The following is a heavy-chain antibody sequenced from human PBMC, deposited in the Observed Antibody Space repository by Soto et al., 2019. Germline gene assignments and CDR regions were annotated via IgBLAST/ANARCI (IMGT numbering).Heavy chain of an antibody. J-gene: IGHJ6*02. CDR1: GGTFSSYA. D-gene: IGHD6-13*01. CDR2: IIPILGIA. V-gene: IGHV1-69*10. CDR3: ARVRRVAVPDSSNYYYYGMDV. Sequence: ASVKVSCKASGGTFSSYAISWVRQAPGQGLEWMGGIIPILGIANYAQKFQGRVTITADKSTSTAYMELSSLRSEDTAVYYCARVRRVAVPDSSNYYYYGMDVWGQGTTVTVSS.